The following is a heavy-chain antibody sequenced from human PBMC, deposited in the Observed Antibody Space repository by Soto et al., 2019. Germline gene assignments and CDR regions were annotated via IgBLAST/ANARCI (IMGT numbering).Heavy chain of an antibody. V-gene: IGHV4-34*02. CDR1: GGSFSDYY. Sequence: QVQLQQWGAGLLKPSETLSLTCAVYGGSFSDYYWTWIRQPPGKGLEWIGEIKHSGTTTHNPSLRSRVTMSVDTSKNQFSLNLTSVTAAHTAIYYCARGGRLRSPFGYWGQGILVTVSS. CDR2: IKHSGTT. D-gene: IGHD4-17*01. J-gene: IGHJ4*02. CDR3: ARGGRLRSPFGY.